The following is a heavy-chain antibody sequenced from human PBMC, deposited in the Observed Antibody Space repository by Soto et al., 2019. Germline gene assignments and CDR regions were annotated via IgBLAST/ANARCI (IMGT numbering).Heavy chain of an antibody. CDR2: INPNSGGT. V-gene: IGHV1-2*04. CDR3: ARGVTMVRGNDAFDI. J-gene: IGHJ3*02. Sequence: ASVKVSCKXSGYTFTGYYMHWVRQAPGQGLEWMGWINPNSGGTNYAQKFQGWVTMTRDTSISTAYMELSRLRSDDTAVYYCARGVTMVRGNDAFDIWGQGTMVTVSS. CDR1: GYTFTGYY. D-gene: IGHD3-10*01.